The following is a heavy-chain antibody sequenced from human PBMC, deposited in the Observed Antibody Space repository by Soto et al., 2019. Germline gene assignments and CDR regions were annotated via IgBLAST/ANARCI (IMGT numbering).Heavy chain of an antibody. J-gene: IGHJ4*02. D-gene: IGHD2-15*01. CDR1: GGSIRNGDYY. Sequence: PSETLSLTCTVSGGSIRNGDYYWGWIRQPPGKGLEWIGYVYYSGTTYSHPSLNSRVTISVDTSKNQFSLKLSSVTAADTAVYYCARVREAYCSGGSCYSDYFDYWGQGTLVTVSS. CDR3: ARVREAYCSGGSCYSDYFDY. V-gene: IGHV4-30-4*02. CDR2: VYYSGTT.